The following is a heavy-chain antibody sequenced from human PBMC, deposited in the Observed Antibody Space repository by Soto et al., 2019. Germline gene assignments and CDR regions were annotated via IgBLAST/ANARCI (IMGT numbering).Heavy chain of an antibody. CDR3: AKARCSTANSYVPEY. CDR1: GFTFSTYT. J-gene: IGHJ4*02. CDR2: ISGSAGSSGP. D-gene: IGHD2-2*01. V-gene: IGHV3-23*01. Sequence: EVQLLESRGGLVQPGGSLRLSCVASGFTFSTYTMSWVRQAPVKGLAWVSVISGSAGSSGPSYADSVQGRFSISRDNARNTLYLQMNNLRGEDTAMYYCAKARCSTANSYVPEYWGQGTRVTVSS.